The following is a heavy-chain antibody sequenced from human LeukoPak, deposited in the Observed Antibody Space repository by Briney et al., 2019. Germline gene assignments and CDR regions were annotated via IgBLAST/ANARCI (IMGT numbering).Heavy chain of an antibody. CDR1: GGSISSGSYY. D-gene: IGHD7-27*01. Sequence: SETLSLTCTVSGGSISSGSYYWSWIRQPAGKGLEWIGRIYTSGSTDYNPSLESRVTMSVDTSKNQFSLKLNSVTAADTAVYYCARDSHWGVPFDYWGQGTLVTVSS. V-gene: IGHV4-61*02. CDR2: IYTSGST. CDR3: ARDSHWGVPFDY. J-gene: IGHJ4*02.